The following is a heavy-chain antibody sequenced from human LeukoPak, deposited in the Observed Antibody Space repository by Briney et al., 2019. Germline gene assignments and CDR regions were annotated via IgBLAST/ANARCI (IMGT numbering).Heavy chain of an antibody. V-gene: IGHV1-69*05. CDR3: ARDRGYYGSGSLDY. J-gene: IGHJ4*02. D-gene: IGHD3-10*01. Sequence: SVQVSCKASGGTFSSYAIIWVRQAPGQGLEWMGGIIPIFGTANYAQKFQGRVTITTNESTSTAYMELSSLRSENTAVYYCARDRGYYGSGSLDYWGQGTLVIVSS. CDR1: GGTFSSYA. CDR2: IIPIFGTA.